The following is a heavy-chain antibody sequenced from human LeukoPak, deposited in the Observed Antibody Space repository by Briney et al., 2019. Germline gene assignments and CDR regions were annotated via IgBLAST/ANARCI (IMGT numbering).Heavy chain of an antibody. CDR3: AKDLTTVTSQGDF. V-gene: IGHV3-30*02. CDR1: GFTFSSYG. J-gene: IGHJ4*02. D-gene: IGHD4-17*01. Sequence: PGGSLRLSCAASGFTFSSYGMHWVRQAPGKGLEWVAFIRYDGSDKYYADSVKGRFTISRDNSKNTLYLQMKSLRAEDRAVYYCAKDLTTVTSQGDFWGQGTLVTVSS. CDR2: IRYDGSDK.